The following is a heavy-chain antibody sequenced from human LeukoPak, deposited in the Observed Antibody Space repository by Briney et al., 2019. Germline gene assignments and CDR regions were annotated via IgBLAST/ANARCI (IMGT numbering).Heavy chain of an antibody. D-gene: IGHD4-17*01. V-gene: IGHV3-21*01. CDR1: GFTFSSYS. J-gene: IGHJ4*02. CDR3: ARVLTTVTTKDGIDY. Sequence: GGSLRLSCAASGFTFSSYSMNWVRQAPGKGLEWVSSIGSSSSYIYYADSVKGRFTISRDNSKNTLYLQMNSLRAEDTAVYYCARVLTTVTTKDGIDYWGQGTLVTVSS. CDR2: IGSSSSYI.